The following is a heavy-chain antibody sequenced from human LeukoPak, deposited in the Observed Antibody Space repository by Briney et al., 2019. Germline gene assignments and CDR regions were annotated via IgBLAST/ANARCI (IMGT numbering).Heavy chain of an antibody. D-gene: IGHD6-13*01. Sequence: PGGSLRLSCAASGFTFSSYEMNWVRQAPGKGLEWISYISSSGSNKYYTDSVEGRFTISRDNAKNSLYLQMNSLRAEDTAVYYCARDQSWSPDYWGQGTLVTVS. J-gene: IGHJ4*02. V-gene: IGHV3-48*03. CDR1: GFTFSSYE. CDR2: ISSSGSNK. CDR3: ARDQSWSPDY.